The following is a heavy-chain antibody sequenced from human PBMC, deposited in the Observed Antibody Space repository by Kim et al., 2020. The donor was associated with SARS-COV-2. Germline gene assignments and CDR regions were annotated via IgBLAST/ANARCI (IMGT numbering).Heavy chain of an antibody. CDR2: ISGSGGDT. J-gene: IGHJ4*02. CDR3: AKDPYGDRYFDY. V-gene: IGHV3-23*01. CDR1: GFTFNNYA. Sequence: GGSLRLSCAASGFTFNNYAMNWVRQAPGKGLEWVSAISGSGGDTYYADSVKGRFTISRDNSKNTFYLQMNSLRAEDTAVYYCAKDPYGDRYFDYWGQGTLVTVSS. D-gene: IGHD4-17*01.